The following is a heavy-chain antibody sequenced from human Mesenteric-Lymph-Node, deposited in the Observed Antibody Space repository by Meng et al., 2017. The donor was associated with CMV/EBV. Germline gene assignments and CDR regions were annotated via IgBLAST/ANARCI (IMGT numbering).Heavy chain of an antibody. CDR2: ISSSSSYI. D-gene: IGHD4-11*01. V-gene: IGHV3-21*01. CDR1: GFTFSSYS. J-gene: IGHJ4*02. Sequence: GESLKISCAASGFTFSSYSMNWVRQAPGKGLEWVSSISSSSSYIYYADSVKGRFTISRDNAKNSLYLQMNSLRAEDTAVYYCARAGNYSGMSVYYWGQGTLVTVSS. CDR3: ARAGNYSGMSVYY.